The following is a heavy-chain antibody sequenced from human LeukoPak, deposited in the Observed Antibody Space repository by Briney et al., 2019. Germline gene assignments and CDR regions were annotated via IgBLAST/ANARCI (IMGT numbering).Heavy chain of an antibody. J-gene: IGHJ6*03. CDR2: IYSGGST. CDR3: AKAYGSGSYSHYYYYYYMDV. CDR1: GFTVSSNY. V-gene: IGHV3-53*01. D-gene: IGHD3-10*01. Sequence: GGSLRLSCAASGFTVSSNYMSWVRQAPGKGLEWVSVIYSGGSTYYADSVKGRFTISRDNSKNTLYLQMNSLRAEDTAVYYCAKAYGSGSYSHYYYYYYMDVWGKGTTVTVSS.